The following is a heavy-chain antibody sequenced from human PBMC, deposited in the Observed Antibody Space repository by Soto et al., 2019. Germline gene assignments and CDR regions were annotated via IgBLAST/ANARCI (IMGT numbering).Heavy chain of an antibody. V-gene: IGHV2-5*01. Sequence: SGPTLVNPTQTLTLTCTFSXFSLTTSGVGVGWIRQPPGKALEWLALIYWNDVKRYSPSLKSRLTITKDTSKNQVVLTVTNMDPVDTATYSCAHSAIYTSXWFYFDQWGQGTLVTVSS. D-gene: IGHD6-13*01. CDR2: IYWNDVK. CDR3: AHSAIYTSXWFYFDQ. CDR1: XFSLTTSGVG. J-gene: IGHJ4*02.